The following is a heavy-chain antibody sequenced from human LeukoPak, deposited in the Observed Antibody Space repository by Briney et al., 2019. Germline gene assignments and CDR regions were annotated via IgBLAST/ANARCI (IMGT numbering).Heavy chain of an antibody. Sequence: SETLSLTCTVSGGSINSNSYYWGWIRQPPGKGLEWIGSIYYSGSTYYNPSLKSRVTISVDTSKNQFSLKLSSVTAADAAVYYCARNKYYYGSGNYGVPNWFDPWGQGTLVTVSS. V-gene: IGHV4-39*01. CDR1: GGSINSNSYY. CDR3: ARNKYYYGSGNYGVPNWFDP. CDR2: IYYSGST. D-gene: IGHD3-10*01. J-gene: IGHJ5*02.